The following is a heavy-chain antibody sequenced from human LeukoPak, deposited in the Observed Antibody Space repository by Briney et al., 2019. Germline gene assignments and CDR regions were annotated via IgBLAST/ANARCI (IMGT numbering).Heavy chain of an antibody. CDR1: GYTFPSYG. V-gene: IGHV1-18*01. CDR3: ARQVLIAGGRYGMDV. CDR2: FSAYNGDT. J-gene: IGHJ6*02. Sequence: ASVKVSCKTSGYTFPSYGISWVPRAPGQGRESMGWFSAYNGDTSSAQKVQGRVTMTTDTSTSTAYMELSSLRSDDTAVYYCARQVLIAGGRYGMDVWGQGTTVTVSS. D-gene: IGHD2-15*01.